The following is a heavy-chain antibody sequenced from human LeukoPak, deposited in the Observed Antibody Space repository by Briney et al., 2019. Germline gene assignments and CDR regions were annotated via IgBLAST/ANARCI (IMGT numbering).Heavy chain of an antibody. V-gene: IGHV4-31*03. CDR1: GGSISSGGYY. CDR3: ARVVLDCSGGSCYSNWFDP. D-gene: IGHD2-15*01. J-gene: IGHJ5*02. CDR2: IYYSGST. Sequence: PSESLSLTCTVSGGSISSGGYYWSWIRQHPGKGLEWIGYIYYSGSTYYNPSLKSRVTISVDTSKNQFSLKLSSVTAADTAVYYCARVVLDCSGGSCYSNWFDPWGQGTLVTVSS.